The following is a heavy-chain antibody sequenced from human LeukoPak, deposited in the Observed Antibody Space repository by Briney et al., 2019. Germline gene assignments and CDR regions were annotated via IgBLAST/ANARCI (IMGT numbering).Heavy chain of an antibody. CDR2: IYYSGST. Sequence: PSETLSLTCTVSGGSISSSSYYCGWIRQPPGKGLDLIGSIYYSGSTYYNPSLKSRGRISIDPSKSQFSLELRSVTAADRAVYYCERLPLGGEPFDYWGEGELVTVSS. CDR1: GGSISSSSYY. V-gene: IGHV4-39*01. J-gene: IGHJ4*02. D-gene: IGHD3-16*01. CDR3: ERLPLGGEPFDY.